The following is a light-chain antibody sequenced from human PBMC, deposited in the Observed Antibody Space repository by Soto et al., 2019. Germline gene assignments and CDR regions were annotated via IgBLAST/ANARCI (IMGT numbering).Light chain of an antibody. CDR2: AAS. J-gene: IGKJ5*01. V-gene: IGKV1-9*01. CDR3: QQVNSYPIT. CDR1: QGISSY. Sequence: DIQLTQSPSFLSASLGDRVTITCRASQGISSYLAWYQQKPGNVPKLLIYAASSLQSWDPPRFSGRGFGTQFTLTFSNLQSEDFATYYCQQVNSYPITYGQGRRLEI.